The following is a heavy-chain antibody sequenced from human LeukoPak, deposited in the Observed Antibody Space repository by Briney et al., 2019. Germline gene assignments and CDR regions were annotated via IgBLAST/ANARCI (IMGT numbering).Heavy chain of an antibody. CDR2: IYHGGST. CDR1: GGSISSSNW. V-gene: IGHV4-4*02. D-gene: IGHD3-10*01. Sequence: SETLSLTCAVSGGSISSSNWWSWVRQPPGKGLEWIGEIYHGGSTNYNPSLKSRVTMSVDKSKNQLSLELSSVTAADTAVYYCARGEEHGSGTVHFDYWGQGILVTVSS. CDR3: ARGEEHGSGTVHFDY. J-gene: IGHJ4*02.